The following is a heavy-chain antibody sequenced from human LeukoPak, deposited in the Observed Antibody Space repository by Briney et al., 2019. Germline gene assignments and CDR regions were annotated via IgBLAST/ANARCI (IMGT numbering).Heavy chain of an antibody. CDR1: GFTFSSYS. V-gene: IGHV3-48*01. J-gene: IGHJ4*02. Sequence: GGSLRLSCAASGFTFSSYSMNWVRQAPGKGLEWVSYISSSSSTIYYADSVKGRFTISRDNAKNSLYLQMNSLRAEDTAVYYCASGYDFWSGYYLPYRYWGQGTLVTVSS. D-gene: IGHD3-3*01. CDR2: ISSSSSTI. CDR3: ASGYDFWSGYYLPYRY.